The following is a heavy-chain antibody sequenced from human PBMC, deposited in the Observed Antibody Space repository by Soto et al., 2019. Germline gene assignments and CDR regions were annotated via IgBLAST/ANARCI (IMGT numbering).Heavy chain of an antibody. V-gene: IGHV4-38-2*01. CDR2: INHSGST. D-gene: IGHD3-10*01. CDR1: GYSISSGHY. J-gene: IGHJ6*02. Sequence: SETLSLTCAVSGYSISSGHYWAWIRQPPGKGLEWIGEINHSGSTNYNPSLKSRVTISVDTSKNQFSLKLSSVTAADTAVYYCARRYYYGSGRYYYGMDVWGQGTTVTVSS. CDR3: ARRYYYGSGRYYYGMDV.